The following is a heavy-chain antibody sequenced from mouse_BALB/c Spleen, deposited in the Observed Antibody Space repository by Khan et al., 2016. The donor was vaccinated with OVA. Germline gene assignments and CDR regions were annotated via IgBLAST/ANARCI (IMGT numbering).Heavy chain of an antibody. CDR2: INPTSGYT. J-gene: IGHJ2*01. CDR1: GYTFTTYW. Sequence: VQLQESGAELAKPGASVKMSCKASGYTFTTYWMHWVKQRPGQGLEWIEYINPTSGYTDYNEKFKDKATLSADKSSSTAYMQLSSLTSEDSAVYYCERDRIDYWGQGTTLTVSS. CDR3: ERDRIDY. V-gene: IGHV1-7*01.